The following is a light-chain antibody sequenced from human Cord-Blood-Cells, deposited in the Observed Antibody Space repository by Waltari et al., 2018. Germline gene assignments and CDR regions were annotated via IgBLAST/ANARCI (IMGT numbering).Light chain of an antibody. Sequence: SSELTQDPAVPVALGQTVRITCQGDSLRSHYASWYQQKSGQAPVLVIYGKNNRPSGIPDRFSGSSSGNTASLTITGAQAEDEADYYCNSRDSSGNHLVFGGGTKLTVL. J-gene: IGLJ2*01. V-gene: IGLV3-19*01. CDR1: SLRSHY. CDR3: NSRDSSGNHLV. CDR2: GKN.